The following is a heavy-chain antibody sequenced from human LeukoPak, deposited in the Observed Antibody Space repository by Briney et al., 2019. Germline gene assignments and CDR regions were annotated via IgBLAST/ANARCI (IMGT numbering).Heavy chain of an antibody. CDR1: GFTFNDYY. V-gene: IGHV3-11*04. J-gene: IGHJ4*01. D-gene: IGHD2-15*01. CDR3: ARDLVATTPDY. CDR2: ISNSGGII. Sequence: KPGGSLRLSCGASGFTFNDYYMSWIRQARGKGREWGSYISNSGGIIYYADSVKGRFTISRDNAKNSLHLQVNTLRAEHTPVYYCARDLVATTPDYWGPGTLVTVSA.